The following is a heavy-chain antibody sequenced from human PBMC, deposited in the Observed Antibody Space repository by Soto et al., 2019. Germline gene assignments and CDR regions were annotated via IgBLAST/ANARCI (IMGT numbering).Heavy chain of an antibody. Sequence: QVQLQESGPGLVKPSQTLSLTCTVSGGSISSGDYYWSWIRQPPGKGLEWIGYIYYSGTTNYNPSLNSRVTISVDTSKNQFSLKLSSVTAADTAVYYCARDKIWFGELVYYYGMDVWGQGTTVTVSS. CDR3: ARDKIWFGELVYYYGMDV. CDR2: IYYSGTT. D-gene: IGHD3-10*01. CDR1: GGSISSGDYY. V-gene: IGHV4-30-4*01. J-gene: IGHJ6*02.